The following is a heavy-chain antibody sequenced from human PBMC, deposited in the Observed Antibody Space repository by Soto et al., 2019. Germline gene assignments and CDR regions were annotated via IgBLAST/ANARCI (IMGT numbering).Heavy chain of an antibody. CDR2: IYYSGSA. J-gene: IGHJ6*02. D-gene: IGHD5-12*01. CDR3: ARAIVVTIGGMDV. CDR1: GGSISSADYY. V-gene: IGHV4-30-4*01. Sequence: SETLSLTCTVSGGSISSADYYWSWVRQPPGKGLEWIGYIYYSGSAFFNPSLKSRVTISKDTSRNQFSLRLNSVTAADTAVYYCARAIVVTIGGMDVWGQGTTVTVSS.